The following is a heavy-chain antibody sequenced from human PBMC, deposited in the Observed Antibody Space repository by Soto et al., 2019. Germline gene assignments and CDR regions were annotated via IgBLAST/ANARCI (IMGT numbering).Heavy chain of an antibody. J-gene: IGHJ4*02. CDR2: IYNGAET. Sequence: EVQLVESGGGLVQPGGSVRLSCAASGFTVSSNYMSWVRQAPGKGLEWVSIIYNGAETYYADSVKGRFTISRDNSKNTLYLQMNSPRAGDTAVYYCAGRGEHTASWSQIDYWGQGALVTVSS. D-gene: IGHD6-13*01. CDR1: GFTVSSNY. V-gene: IGHV3-66*01. CDR3: AGRGEHTASWSQIDY.